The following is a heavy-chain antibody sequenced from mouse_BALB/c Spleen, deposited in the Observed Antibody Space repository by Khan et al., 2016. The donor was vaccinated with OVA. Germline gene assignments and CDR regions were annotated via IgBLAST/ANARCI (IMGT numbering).Heavy chain of an antibody. V-gene: IGHV1-77*01. CDR3: ARAGYGGFAH. CDR2: IYPGSGSI. D-gene: IGHD3-2*02. J-gene: IGHJ3*01. Sequence: QVQLQQSGPDLVKPGASVKMSCKASGYTFTDFLIRWLKQRPGQGLEWIGEIYPGSGSIYYNENFKGKATLTSDKSYNTAYMQLSSLTSEDSAVYFCARAGYGGFAHWGQGTLVTVSA. CDR1: GYTFTDFL.